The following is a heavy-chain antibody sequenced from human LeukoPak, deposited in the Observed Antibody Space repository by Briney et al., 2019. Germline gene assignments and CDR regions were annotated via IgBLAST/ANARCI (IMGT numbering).Heavy chain of an antibody. D-gene: IGHD3-9*01. V-gene: IGHV3-30*02. Sequence: PGGSLRLSCAASGFTFSSYGMHWVRQAPGKGLEWVAFIRYDGSNKYYADSVKGRFTISRDNSKNTLYLQMNSLRAEDTAVYYCARDSEYDILTGYHHYFDYWGQGTLVTVSS. CDR3: ARDSEYDILTGYHHYFDY. CDR2: IRYDGSNK. J-gene: IGHJ4*02. CDR1: GFTFSSYG.